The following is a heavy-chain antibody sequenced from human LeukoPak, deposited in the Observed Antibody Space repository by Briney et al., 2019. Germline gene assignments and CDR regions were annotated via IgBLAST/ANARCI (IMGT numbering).Heavy chain of an antibody. J-gene: IGHJ4*02. V-gene: IGHV3-23*01. CDR3: APGERVSTSSVKYFDY. Sequence: GGSLRLSCAASGFTFSSYAMTWVRQAPGKGLEWVSGISDSGGSTYYADSVKGRFTISRDNSKNTMYLQMNSLRAEDTAVYYCAPGERVSTSSVKYFDYWGQGTLVTVSS. CDR2: ISDSGGST. CDR1: GFTFSSYA. D-gene: IGHD6-6*01.